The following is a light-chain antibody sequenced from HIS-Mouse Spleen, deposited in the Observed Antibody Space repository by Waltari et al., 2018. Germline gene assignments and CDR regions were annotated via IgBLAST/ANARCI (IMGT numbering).Light chain of an antibody. CDR2: EGS. V-gene: IGLV2-23*03. CDR3: CSYAGSSTFGV. CDR1: SSDVGSYNL. Sequence: QSALTQPASVSGSPGQSITISCTGTSSDVGSYNLLSWYQQHPGQTPKLMIYEGSKPASGVSNRFSGSKSGNTASLTISGLQAEDEADYYCCSYAGSSTFGVFGGGTKLTVL. J-gene: IGLJ3*02.